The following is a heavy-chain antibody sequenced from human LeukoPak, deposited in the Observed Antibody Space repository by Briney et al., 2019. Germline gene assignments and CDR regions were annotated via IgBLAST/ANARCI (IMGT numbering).Heavy chain of an antibody. CDR1: GYTFTSYA. CDR3: ARVYCSSTSCYAYDAFDI. V-gene: IGHV7-4-1*02. Sequence: ASVKVSCKASGYTFTSYAMNWVRQAPGQGLEWMGWINTNTGNPTYAQGFTGRFVFSLDTSVSTAYLQISSLKAGDTAVYYCARVYCSSTSCYAYDAFDIWGQGTMVTVSS. J-gene: IGHJ3*02. CDR2: INTNTGNP. D-gene: IGHD2-2*01.